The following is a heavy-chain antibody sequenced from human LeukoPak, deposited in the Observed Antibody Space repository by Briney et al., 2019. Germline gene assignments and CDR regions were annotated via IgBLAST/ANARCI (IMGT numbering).Heavy chain of an antibody. CDR2: ISSSGSTI. Sequence: GGSLRLSCAASGFTFSSYEMNWVRQAPGKGLEWVSYISSSGSTIYYADSVKGRFTISRDNAKNSLYLQMNSLRAEDTAVYYCARGDKEGLRYFDWLLALDYWGQGTLVTVSS. CDR1: GFTFSSYE. V-gene: IGHV3-48*03. D-gene: IGHD3-9*01. CDR3: ARGDKEGLRYFDWLLALDY. J-gene: IGHJ4*02.